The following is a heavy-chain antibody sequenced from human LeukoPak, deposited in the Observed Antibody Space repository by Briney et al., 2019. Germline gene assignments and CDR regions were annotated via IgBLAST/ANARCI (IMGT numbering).Heavy chain of an antibody. V-gene: IGHV3-30*18. D-gene: IGHD1-26*01. CDR3: AKDYLGASHTFDI. CDR2: ISYDGTNK. CDR1: GFTFNTYG. Sequence: GGSLRLSCAASGFTFNTYGMHWVRQAPGKGLEWVAVISYDGTNKHYADPVKGRFTISRDNFKNTLYLQMNSLRGEDTAVYYCAKDYLGASHTFDIWGQGTMVTVSS. J-gene: IGHJ3*02.